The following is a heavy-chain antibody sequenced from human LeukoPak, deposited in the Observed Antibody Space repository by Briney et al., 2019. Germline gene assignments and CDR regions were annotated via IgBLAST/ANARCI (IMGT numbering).Heavy chain of an antibody. V-gene: IGHV3-7*01. CDR1: GFTFSNYW. J-gene: IGHJ4*02. CDR2: IKEDGSQK. Sequence: PGGSLGLSCAVSGFTFSNYWMNWVRQAPGKGLEWVANIKEDGSQKYYVESVKGRFTVSRDNAKNSVYLQMSSLRDEDTAVYYCARGLNTSPGVDYWGQGTLVTVSS. D-gene: IGHD3-16*01. CDR3: ARGLNTSPGVDY.